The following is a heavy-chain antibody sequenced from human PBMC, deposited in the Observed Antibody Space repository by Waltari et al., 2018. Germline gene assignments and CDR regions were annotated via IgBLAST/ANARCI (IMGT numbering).Heavy chain of an antibody. CDR2: ISDNSNYI. Sequence: EVQLVESGGGLVKPGGPLRLSCAASGFTFGPYSLVWLRQAPGKGLEWVSSISDNSNYIYYADSVKGRFTISRDNTRNSLYLQMNSLRAEDTALYFCARCGGGTCYQSGAFDIWGQGTTVTVSS. J-gene: IGHJ3*02. D-gene: IGHD2-15*01. V-gene: IGHV3-21*01. CDR1: GFTFGPYS. CDR3: ARCGGGTCYQSGAFDI.